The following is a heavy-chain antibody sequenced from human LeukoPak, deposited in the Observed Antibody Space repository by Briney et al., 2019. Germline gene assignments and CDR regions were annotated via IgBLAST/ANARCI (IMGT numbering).Heavy chain of an antibody. CDR3: ASPRFNYYDSSGYYL. V-gene: IGHV1-46*01. Sequence: ASVKVSCKASGYTFTSYYMHWVRQAPGQGLEWMGIINPSGGSASYAQKFQGRVTMTRDMSTSTVYMELSSLRSEDTAVYYCASPRFNYYDSSGYYLWGQGTLVTVSS. CDR2: INPSGGSA. D-gene: IGHD3-22*01. CDR1: GYTFTSYY. J-gene: IGHJ4*02.